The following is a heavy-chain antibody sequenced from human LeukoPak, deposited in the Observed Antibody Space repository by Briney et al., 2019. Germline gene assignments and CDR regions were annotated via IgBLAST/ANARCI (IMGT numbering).Heavy chain of an antibody. CDR1: GGSITSSTYS. CDR3: ARLLPYCSECICYFWEYFDS. V-gene: IGHV4-39*02. CDR2: FYYTGDT. Sequence: SETLSLTCSVAGGSITSSTYSWGWIRQPPGKGLEWIGSFYYTGDTYYGPSLKSRVTISVDSSKNHFSLNLTSLTAADTAVYYCARLLPYCSECICYFWEYFDSWGQGTLVTVSS. D-gene: IGHD2-15*01. J-gene: IGHJ4*02.